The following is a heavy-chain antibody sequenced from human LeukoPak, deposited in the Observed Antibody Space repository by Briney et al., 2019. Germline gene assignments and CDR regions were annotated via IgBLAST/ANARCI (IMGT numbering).Heavy chain of an antibody. D-gene: IGHD6-13*01. Sequence: PSETLSLTCTVSGGSISSYSWSWIRQPPGKGLEWIGYIYHSGSTYYNPSLKSRVTISVDRSKNQFSLKLSSVTAADTAVYYCARAYGEYSSSWYSSYYYAMDVWGQGTTVTVSS. CDR1: GGSISSYS. J-gene: IGHJ6*02. CDR3: ARAYGEYSSSWYSSYYYAMDV. V-gene: IGHV4-30-2*01. CDR2: IYHSGST.